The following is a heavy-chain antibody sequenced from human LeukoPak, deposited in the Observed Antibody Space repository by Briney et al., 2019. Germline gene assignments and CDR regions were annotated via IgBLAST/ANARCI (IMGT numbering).Heavy chain of an antibody. V-gene: IGHV4-39*01. CDR1: AGSISSSSYY. J-gene: IGHJ6*03. CDR3: ARLVYYYMDV. CDR2: IYYSGST. Sequence: SETLYLTCTVSAGSISSSSYYWGWIRQPPGKGLEWIGSIYYSGSTYYNPSLKSRVTISVDTSKNQFSLKLSSVTAADMAVYYCARLVYYYMDVWGKGTTVTVSS.